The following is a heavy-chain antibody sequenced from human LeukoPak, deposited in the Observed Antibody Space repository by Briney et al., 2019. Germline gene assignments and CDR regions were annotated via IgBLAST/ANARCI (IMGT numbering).Heavy chain of an antibody. D-gene: IGHD3-16*02. CDR1: GFTFSSYA. CDR3: AKGLRLGELSFTYYFDY. J-gene: IGHJ4*02. Sequence: GGSLRLSCAASGFTFSSYAMSWVRQAPGKGLEWVSAISGSGGSTYYADSVKGRFTISRDNSKNTLYLQMNSLRAEDTAVYYCAKGLRLGELSFTYYFDYWGQGTLVTVSS. V-gene: IGHV3-23*01. CDR2: ISGSGGST.